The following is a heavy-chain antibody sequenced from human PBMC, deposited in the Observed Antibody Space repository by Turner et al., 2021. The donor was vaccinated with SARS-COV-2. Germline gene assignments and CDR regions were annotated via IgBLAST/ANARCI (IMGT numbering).Heavy chain of an antibody. J-gene: IGHJ4*02. D-gene: IGHD3-10*01. CDR1: GGSISSYY. Sequence: QVQLQVSGPGLVKPSETLSLTCTVSGGSISSYYWSWIRQPPGKGLEWIGYIYYSGSTNYNPSLKSRVTMSVDTSKNQFSLKLSSVTAADTAVYYCVRGFDYWGQGTLVTVSS. V-gene: IGHV4-59*01. CDR2: IYYSGST. CDR3: VRGFDY.